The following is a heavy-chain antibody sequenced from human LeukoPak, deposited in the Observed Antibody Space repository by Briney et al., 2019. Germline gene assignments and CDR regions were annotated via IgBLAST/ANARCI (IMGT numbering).Heavy chain of an antibody. CDR1: GGTFSSYA. J-gene: IGHJ6*03. V-gene: IGHV1-69*05. CDR3: ARGDIVVVPAASRYYYMDV. Sequence: SVTVACKASGGTFSSYAISWVRPAPGQGLAWMGGIIPIFGTANYAQKFQGRVTITTDESTSTAYMELSSLRSEDTAVYYCARGDIVVVPAASRYYYMDVWGKGTTVTVSS. CDR2: IIPIFGTA. D-gene: IGHD2-2*01.